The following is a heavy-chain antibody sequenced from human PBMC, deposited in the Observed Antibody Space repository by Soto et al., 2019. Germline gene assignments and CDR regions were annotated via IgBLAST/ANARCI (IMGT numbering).Heavy chain of an antibody. Sequence: QVQLLGSGGGGSKPGSSLRLPGVGSGFILDINGRHWSAQPPGKGLEWVAIILYDGSEKYHADSVKGRFTISRDNSKNTLHLQMNSLRAEDTALYYCAREPVRIAVAGFDYWGQGTLVTVSS. CDR3: AREPVRIAVAGFDY. CDR1: GFILDING. V-gene: IGHV3-33*01. D-gene: IGHD6-19*01. J-gene: IGHJ4*02. CDR2: ILYDGSEK.